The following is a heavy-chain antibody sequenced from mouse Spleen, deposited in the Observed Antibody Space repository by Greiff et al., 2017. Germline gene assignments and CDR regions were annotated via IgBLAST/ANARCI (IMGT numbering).Heavy chain of an antibody. D-gene: IGHD2-10*02. J-gene: IGHJ3*01. Sequence: VQRVESGPGLVQPSQSLFITCTVSGFSLTSYGVHWVRQSPGKGLEWLGVIWRGGSTDYNAAFISRLSISKDNAKSQVFCKMNSLQADDTAIYYCARNEYGNYDTWFAYWGQGTLVTVSA. CDR3: ARNEYGNYDTWFAY. CDR2: IWRGGST. V-gene: IGHV2-2*01. CDR1: GFSLTSYG.